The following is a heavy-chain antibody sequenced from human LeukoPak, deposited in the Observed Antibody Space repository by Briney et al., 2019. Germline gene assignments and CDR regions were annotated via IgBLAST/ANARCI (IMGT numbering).Heavy chain of an antibody. CDR3: TTRACHAGGCSSSFYYYYGLHF. D-gene: IGHD3-16*01. Sequence: ASVKVSCKASGNSISNYAVSWVRQAPGQGFEWMGGIIPIFGTADYAQKFQGRVTITADQSTSTTYMALSSLKSEDTATYYCTTRACHAGGCSSSFYYYYGLHFWGKGTTVSVSS. CDR2: IIPIFGTA. CDR1: GNSISNYA. V-gene: IGHV1-69*13. J-gene: IGHJ6*04.